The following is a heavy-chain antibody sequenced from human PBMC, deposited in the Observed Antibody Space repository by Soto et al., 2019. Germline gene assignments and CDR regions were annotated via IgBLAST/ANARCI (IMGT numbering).Heavy chain of an antibody. Sequence: GGSLRLSCATSGFTFTYYSTHGVRQAPGKGLVWVSRINSDGSRTSYADSVTGRFTISRDNAKNTLYLQMNSLRVEDTALYYCARETYRGFYFDYWGQGTLVTVSS. J-gene: IGHJ4*02. CDR3: ARETYRGFYFDY. CDR2: INSDGSRT. CDR1: GFTFTYYS. V-gene: IGHV3-74*01. D-gene: IGHD4-4*01.